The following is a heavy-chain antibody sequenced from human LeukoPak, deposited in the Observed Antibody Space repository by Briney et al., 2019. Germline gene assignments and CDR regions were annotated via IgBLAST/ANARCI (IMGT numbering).Heavy chain of an antibody. D-gene: IGHD3-9*01. CDR1: GYTFTDHG. CDR2: INTNTGNP. V-gene: IGHV7-4-1*02. J-gene: IGHJ4*02. CDR3: ARGGGVRYFDWLQD. Sequence: ASVKVSCKASGYTFTDHGMNWVRQAPGQGLEWMGWINTNTGNPTYAQGFTGRFVFSLDTSVSTAYLQISSLKAEDTAVYYCARGGGVRYFDWLQDWGQGTLVTVSS.